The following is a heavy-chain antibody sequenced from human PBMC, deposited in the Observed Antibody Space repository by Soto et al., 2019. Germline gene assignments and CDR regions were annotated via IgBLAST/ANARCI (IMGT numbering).Heavy chain of an antibody. CDR2: ISAYNGNT. CDR3: ARNPTVTTLHEYYYYYYYMGV. Sequence: ASVKVSCKASGYTFTSYGISWVRQAPGQGLEWMGWISAYNGNTNYAQKLQGRVTMTTDTSTSTAYMELRSLRSDDTAVYYCARNPTVTTLHEYYYYYYYMGVWGKGTTVTVSS. CDR1: GYTFTSYG. V-gene: IGHV1-18*01. D-gene: IGHD4-17*01. J-gene: IGHJ6*03.